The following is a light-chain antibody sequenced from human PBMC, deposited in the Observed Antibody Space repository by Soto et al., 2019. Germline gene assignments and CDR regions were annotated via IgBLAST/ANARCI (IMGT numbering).Light chain of an antibody. J-gene: IGKJ3*01. V-gene: IGKV1-27*01. CDR1: QGISND. CDR2: AAS. Sequence: DIQMTQSPSSLSASVGDRVTITCRASQGISNDVAWYQQNPGKVPKLLIYAASTLQSGVPSRFSGGGSGTDFTLTITSLQPEDVGTYYCQKYSSVPFTFGPGTKVEI. CDR3: QKYSSVPFT.